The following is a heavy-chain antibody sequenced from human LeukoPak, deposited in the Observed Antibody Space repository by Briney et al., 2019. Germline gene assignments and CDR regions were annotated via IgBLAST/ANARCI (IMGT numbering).Heavy chain of an antibody. V-gene: IGHV3-30*02. CDR2: MRYDGSHK. Sequence: PGGSLRLSCVASGFTFSSHGMHWVRQVPDKGLEWVAFMRYDGSHKYYVDSVKGRFTISRDNSKSTLYLQMNSLRAEDTAVYYCAGDLRGDGFYIWGQGTLVTVSP. D-gene: IGHD3-10*01. CDR3: AGDLRGDGFYI. CDR1: GFTFSSHG. J-gene: IGHJ3*02.